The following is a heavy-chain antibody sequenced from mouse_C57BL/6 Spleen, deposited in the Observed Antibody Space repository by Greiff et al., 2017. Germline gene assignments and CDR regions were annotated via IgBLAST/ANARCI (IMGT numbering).Heavy chain of an antibody. CDR2: IDPSDSYT. D-gene: IGHD2-1*01. V-gene: IGHV1-69*01. J-gene: IGHJ2*01. CDR3: ASYGNSYFDY. CDR1: GYTFTSYW. Sequence: QVQLQQPGAELVMPGASVKLSCKASGYTFTSYWMHWVKQRPGQGLEWIGEIDPSDSYTNYNQKFKGKSTLTVDKSSSTAYMQLSSLTSEDSAVYYCASYGNSYFDYWGQGTTLTVSS.